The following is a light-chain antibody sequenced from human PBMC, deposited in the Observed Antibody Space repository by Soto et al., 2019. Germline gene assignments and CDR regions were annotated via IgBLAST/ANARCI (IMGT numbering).Light chain of an antibody. J-gene: IGKJ4*01. CDR2: DAS. V-gene: IGKV3-11*01. Sequence: EIVLTQSPATLSLSPGERATLSCRASQSVSSDLAWYQQKPGQAPRLLIYDASSRATGIPARFSGSGSGTDFTLTISSLEPEDFAVYYCQQRSNWPLTFGGGTKVEIK. CDR1: QSVSSD. CDR3: QQRSNWPLT.